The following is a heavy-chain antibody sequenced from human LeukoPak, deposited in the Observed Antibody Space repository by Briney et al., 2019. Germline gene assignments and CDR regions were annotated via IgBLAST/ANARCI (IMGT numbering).Heavy chain of an antibody. CDR2: ISGSGGST. J-gene: IGHJ4*02. V-gene: IGHV3-23*01. CDR3: AEDVLYGTPHFDY. Sequence: PGGSLRLSCAASGFTFSSYAMSWVRQAPGKGLEWVSAISGSGGSTYYADSVKGRFTISRDDSKNTLYLQMNSLRAGDTAVYYCAEDVLYGTPHFDYWGQGTLVTVSS. CDR1: GFTFSSYA. D-gene: IGHD1/OR15-1a*01.